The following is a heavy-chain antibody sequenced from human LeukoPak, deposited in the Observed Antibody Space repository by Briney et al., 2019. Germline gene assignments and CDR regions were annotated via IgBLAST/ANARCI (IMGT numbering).Heavy chain of an antibody. J-gene: IGHJ3*02. CDR1: GFTFSSYE. Sequence: GGSLRLSCAASGFTFSSYEMNWVRQAPGKGLEWVSYISSSGSTIYYADSVKGRFAISRDNAKNSLYLQMNSLRAEDTAVYYCARGLGRAFDIWGQGTMVTVSS. CDR2: ISSSGSTI. D-gene: IGHD2-21*01. V-gene: IGHV3-48*03. CDR3: ARGLGRAFDI.